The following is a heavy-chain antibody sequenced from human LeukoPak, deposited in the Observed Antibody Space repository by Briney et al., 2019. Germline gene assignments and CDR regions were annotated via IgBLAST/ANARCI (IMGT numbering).Heavy chain of an antibody. CDR2: IYYSGST. CDR1: GGSFSGYY. Sequence: SETLSLTCAVYGGSFSGYYWSWIRQPPGKGLEWIGYIYYSGSTNYNPSLKSRVTISVDTSKNQFSLKLSSVTAADTAVYYCARSPRSYYYDSSGYSYYFDYWGQGTLVTVSS. V-gene: IGHV4-59*01. J-gene: IGHJ4*02. CDR3: ARSPRSYYYDSSGYSYYFDY. D-gene: IGHD3-22*01.